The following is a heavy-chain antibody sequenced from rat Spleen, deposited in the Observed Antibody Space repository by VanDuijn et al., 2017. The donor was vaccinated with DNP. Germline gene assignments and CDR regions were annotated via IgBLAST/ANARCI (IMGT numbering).Heavy chain of an antibody. Sequence: EVQLQESGPGLVKPSQSLSLTCSVTGYPITSDYWGWIRKFPGSKMEWMGYISYSGGTRYNPSLKSRISITRDTSENQFFLHLNSVTTEDTATYYCARWVRYFDLWGPGTMVIVSS. D-gene: IGHD1-1*01. CDR2: ISYSGGT. CDR3: ARWVRYFDL. CDR1: GYPITSDY. V-gene: IGHV3-1*01. J-gene: IGHJ1*01.